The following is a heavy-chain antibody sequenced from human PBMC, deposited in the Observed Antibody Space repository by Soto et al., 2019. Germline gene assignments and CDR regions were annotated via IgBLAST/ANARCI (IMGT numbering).Heavy chain of an antibody. CDR1: AFTFNNYA. CDR2: IGGSGRTS. CDR3: ARSRYSDSSGDFYDY. J-gene: IGHJ4*02. D-gene: IGHD3-22*01. V-gene: IGHV3-23*01. Sequence: EVQLLESGAGLVQPGGSLSLSCAASAFTFNNYAMSWVRQAPGKGLEWVSGIGGSGRTSYYADSVKGRFTISRDNSNNTLFLQMNSLRAEDTAVYYCARSRYSDSSGDFYDYWGQGTLVTVSS.